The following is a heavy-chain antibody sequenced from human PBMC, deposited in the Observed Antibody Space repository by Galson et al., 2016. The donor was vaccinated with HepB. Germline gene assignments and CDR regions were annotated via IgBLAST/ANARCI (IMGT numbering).Heavy chain of an antibody. CDR2: ISSSGSTI. Sequence: SLRLSCAASGFTFSSYEMNWVRQAPGKGLEWVSYISSSGSTIYYADSVKGRFTISRDNSKNSLYLQLNSLRAGDTAVYYRARGYGPLSIAAAGTVCGYWGQGTLVTVSS. CDR3: ARGYGPLSIAAAGTVCGY. D-gene: IGHD6-13*01. V-gene: IGHV3-48*03. J-gene: IGHJ4*02. CDR1: GFTFSSYE.